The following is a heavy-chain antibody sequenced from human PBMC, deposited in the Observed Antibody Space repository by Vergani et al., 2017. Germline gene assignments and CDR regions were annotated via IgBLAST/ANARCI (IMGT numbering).Heavy chain of an antibody. CDR1: GYTFTSYY. J-gene: IGHJ6*03. D-gene: IGHD6-13*01. CDR3: ARDLVDSSSWATWYYYYMDV. V-gene: IGHV1-46*01. Sequence: QVQLVQSGAEVKKPGSSVKVSCKASGYTFTSYYMHWVRQAPGQGLEWMGIINPSGGSTSYAQKFQGRVTMTRDTSTSTVYMELSSLRSEDTAVYYCARDLVDSSSWATWYYYYMDVWGKGTTVTVSS. CDR2: INPSGGST.